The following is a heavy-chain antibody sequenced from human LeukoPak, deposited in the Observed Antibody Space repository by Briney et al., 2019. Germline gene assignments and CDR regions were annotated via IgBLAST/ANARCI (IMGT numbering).Heavy chain of an antibody. D-gene: IGHD6-19*01. V-gene: IGHV3-33*01. CDR3: ARDPSGSGWSLNN. CDR2: IWYDGSNK. J-gene: IGHJ4*02. Sequence: GRSLRLSCAASGFTFSSYGMHWVRQAPGKGLEWVAVIWYDGSNKYYADSVKGRFTISRDNSKNTVCLQMNSLRVEDTAVYYCARDPSGSGWSLNNWGQGTLVTVSS. CDR1: GFTFSSYG.